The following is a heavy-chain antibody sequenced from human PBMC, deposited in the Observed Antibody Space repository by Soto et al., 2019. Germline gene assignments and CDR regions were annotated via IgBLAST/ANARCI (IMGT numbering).Heavy chain of an antibody. D-gene: IGHD4-17*01. V-gene: IGHV4-59*08. Sequence: SETLSLTCTVSGGSISSYYWSWIRQPPGKGLEWIGYIYYNGGSTNYNPSLKSRVTISVDTSKNQFSLKLSSVTAADTAVYYCARRYGDYFDYWGQGTLVTVSS. J-gene: IGHJ4*02. CDR2: IYYNGGST. CDR1: GGSISSYY. CDR3: ARRYGDYFDY.